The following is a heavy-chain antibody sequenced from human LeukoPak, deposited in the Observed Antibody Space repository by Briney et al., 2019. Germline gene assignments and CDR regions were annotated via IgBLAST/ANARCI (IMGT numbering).Heavy chain of an antibody. V-gene: IGHV3-30-3*01. Sequence: PGGSLRLSCAASGFTFSNYAMHWVRQAPGKGLEWVAFISYDGSSKYYADSVKGRFTISRDNSKNTLYLQMNSLRAEDTAVYYCAKGYYDSSGYFDYWGQGTLVTVSS. D-gene: IGHD3-22*01. CDR2: ISYDGSSK. J-gene: IGHJ4*02. CDR3: AKGYYDSSGYFDY. CDR1: GFTFSNYA.